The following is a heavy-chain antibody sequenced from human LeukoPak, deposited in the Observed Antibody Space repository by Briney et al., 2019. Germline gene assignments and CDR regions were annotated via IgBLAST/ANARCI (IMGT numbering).Heavy chain of an antibody. J-gene: IGHJ4*02. Sequence: GGSLRPSCEAAGFTFSDAWMSWVRQAPGKGLEWVGRIKSRADGGTIDYAVLVKGRFIISRDDSRNTLYLQMNSLKIEDTAMYYCTTLRLTAFDYWGQGTRVSVSS. CDR2: IKSRADGGTI. CDR3: TTLRLTAFDY. CDR1: GFTFSDAW. V-gene: IGHV3-15*01. D-gene: IGHD5-18*01.